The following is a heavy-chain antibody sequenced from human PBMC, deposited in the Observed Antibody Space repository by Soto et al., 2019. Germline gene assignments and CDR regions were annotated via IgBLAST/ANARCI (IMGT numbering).Heavy chain of an antibody. J-gene: IGHJ4*02. CDR3: AREGGGGYHIIYFDS. CDR1: GYTFTSYA. Sequence: QVQLVQSGAEVKKPGASVKVSCKASGYTFTSYAMHWVRQAPGQRLEWMGWINAGNGNTKYSQKFQGRVTITRDTSASTAYMELSSLRSEDTAVYYCAREGGGGYHIIYFDSWGQGTLVTVSS. D-gene: IGHD5-12*01. CDR2: INAGNGNT. V-gene: IGHV1-3*01.